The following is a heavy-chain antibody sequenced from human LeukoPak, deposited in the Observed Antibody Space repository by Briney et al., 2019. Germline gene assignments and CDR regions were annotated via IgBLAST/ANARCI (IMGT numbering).Heavy chain of an antibody. D-gene: IGHD5-18*01. CDR3: ARENSGYSYGSGYYYYMDV. CDR2: IYSGGST. V-gene: IGHV3-53*01. J-gene: IGHJ6*03. Sequence: GGSLILSCATSWFNVSSNYMSWVRQAPGKGLEWVSVIYSGGSTYYAYSVNGRFTISRDNSKNTLYLQMNSLRAEDTAVYYCARENSGYSYGSGYYYYMDVWGKGTTVTISS. CDR1: WFNVSSNY.